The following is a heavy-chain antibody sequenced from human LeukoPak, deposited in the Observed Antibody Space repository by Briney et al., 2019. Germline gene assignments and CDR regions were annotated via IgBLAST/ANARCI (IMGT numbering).Heavy chain of an antibody. D-gene: IGHD3-22*01. CDR1: GGSISSSSYY. V-gene: IGHV4-39*07. J-gene: IGHJ4*02. CDR2: IHYSGST. Sequence: SETLSLTCTVSGGSISSSSYYWGWIRQPPGKGLEWTGSIHYSGSTYYNPSLKSRVTISIDTSKNQFSLKLSSVTAADTAVYYCARGDSGYYYTRPYWGQGTLVTVSS. CDR3: ARGDSGYYYTRPY.